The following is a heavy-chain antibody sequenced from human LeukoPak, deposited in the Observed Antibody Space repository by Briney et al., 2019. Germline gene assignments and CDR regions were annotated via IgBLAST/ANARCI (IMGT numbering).Heavy chain of an antibody. J-gene: IGHJ4*02. CDR3: AIDPNWGTHS. CDR2: IDSSCCGI. D-gene: IGHD7-27*01. CDR1: GFTFSTYT. V-gene: IGHV3-23*01. Sequence: PGGSLTLSCAASGFTFSTYTMYWVRHPPWKRLEWFSIIDSSCCGIHYADSVKGRFTISKENSKKAIYLKMNSMRVEDTAVYYCAIDPNWGTHSWGQGVLVTVSS.